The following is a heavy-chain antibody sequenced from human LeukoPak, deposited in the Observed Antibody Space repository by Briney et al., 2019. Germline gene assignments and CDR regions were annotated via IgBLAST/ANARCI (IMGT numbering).Heavy chain of an antibody. CDR2: ISSSSSII. J-gene: IGHJ4*02. CDR1: GITFGYYS. D-gene: IGHD1-26*01. V-gene: IGHV3-48*01. Sequence: GGSLRLSCAASGITFGYYSMNWVRQAPGKGLEWISYISSSSSIIYNADSVKGRFTISRDNARNSLYLQMNSLRAEDTAVYYCVRGGLYHYSGTSGDYWGQGILVTVSS. CDR3: VRGGLYHYSGTSGDY.